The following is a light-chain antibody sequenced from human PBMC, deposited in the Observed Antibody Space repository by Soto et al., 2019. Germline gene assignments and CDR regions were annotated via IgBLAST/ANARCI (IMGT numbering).Light chain of an antibody. J-gene: IGKJ1*01. CDR2: AAS. Sequence: TQSPGTLSASVGDRVTITCRASQGIRNDLGWYQQKPGKAPKLLIYAASSLQSGVPSRFSGSGSGTDFTLTISSLQPEDFATYYCLQDYNYPRTFGQGTKVDIK. CDR1: QGIRND. V-gene: IGKV1-6*01. CDR3: LQDYNYPRT.